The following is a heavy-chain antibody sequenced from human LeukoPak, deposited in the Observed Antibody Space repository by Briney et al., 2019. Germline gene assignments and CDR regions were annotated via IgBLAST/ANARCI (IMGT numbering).Heavy chain of an antibody. CDR1: GFTFSSYS. V-gene: IGHV3-48*04. D-gene: IGHD5-12*01. J-gene: IGHJ3*02. Sequence: GGSLRLSCAASGFTFSSYSMNWVRQAPGKGLEWVSYISSSSSTIYYADSVKGRFTISRDNAKNSLYLQMNSLRAEDTAVYYCARDLRGYSGYVAFDIWGQGTMVTVSS. CDR3: ARDLRGYSGYVAFDI. CDR2: ISSSSSTI.